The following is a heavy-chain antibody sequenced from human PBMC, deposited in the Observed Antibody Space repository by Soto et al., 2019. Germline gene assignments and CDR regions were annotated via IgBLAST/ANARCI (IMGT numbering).Heavy chain of an antibody. V-gene: IGHV1-69*01. CDR1: GGTFSSYA. CDR3: ARGGPVVRGTCYYYGMDV. D-gene: IGHD3-10*01. J-gene: IGHJ6*02. Sequence: QVQLVQSGAEVKKPGSSVKVSCKASGGTFSSYAISWVRQAPGQGLEWMGGIIPIFGTANYAQKFQGRVTITADESTSTAYMELSSLRSEDTAVYYCARGGPVVRGTCYYYGMDVWGQGTTVTVSS. CDR2: IIPIFGTA.